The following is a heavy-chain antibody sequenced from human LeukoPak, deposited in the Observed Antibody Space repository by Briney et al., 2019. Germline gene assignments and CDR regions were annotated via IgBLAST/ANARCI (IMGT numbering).Heavy chain of an antibody. J-gene: IGHJ6*03. D-gene: IGHD6-19*01. Sequence: SETLSLTCTVSGGSISSYYWSWIRQPPGKGLEWIGYIYYSGSTNYNPSLKSRVTISVDTSKNQFSLKLSSVTAADTAVYYCARVRTLNVPFHGHFLYSSGWYEPGGRYYYYYMDVWGKGTTVTVSS. CDR3: ARVRTLNVPFHGHFLYSSGWYEPGGRYYYYYMDV. V-gene: IGHV4-59*01. CDR2: IYYSGST. CDR1: GGSISSYY.